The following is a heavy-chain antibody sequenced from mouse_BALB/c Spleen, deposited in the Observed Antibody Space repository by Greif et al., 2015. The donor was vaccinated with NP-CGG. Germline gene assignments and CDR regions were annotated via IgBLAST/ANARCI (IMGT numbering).Heavy chain of an antibody. CDR3: ARGGDYDGVYYAMDY. J-gene: IGHJ4*01. CDR1: GFTFSDYY. D-gene: IGHD2-4*01. V-gene: IGHV5-4*02. CDR2: ISDGGSYT. Sequence: EVQLVESGGGLVKPGGSLKLSCAASGFTFSDYYMYWVRQTPEKRLEWVATISDGGSYTYYPDSVKGRFTISRDNAKNNLYLQMSSLKSEDTAMYYCARGGDYDGVYYAMDYWGQGTSVTVSS.